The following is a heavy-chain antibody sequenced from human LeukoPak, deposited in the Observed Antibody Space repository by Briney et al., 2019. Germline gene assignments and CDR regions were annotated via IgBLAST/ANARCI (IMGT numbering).Heavy chain of an antibody. CDR2: MNPNSGNT. D-gene: IGHD6-19*01. CDR1: GYTSTSYD. V-gene: IGHV1-8*01. Sequence: ASVKVSCKASGYTSTSYDINWVRQATGQGLEWMGWMNPNSGNTGYAQKFQGRVTMTRNTSISTAYMELSSLRSEDTAVYYCARGPTRKQWLPGSNWFDPWGQGTLVTVSS. CDR3: ARGPTRKQWLPGSNWFDP. J-gene: IGHJ5*02.